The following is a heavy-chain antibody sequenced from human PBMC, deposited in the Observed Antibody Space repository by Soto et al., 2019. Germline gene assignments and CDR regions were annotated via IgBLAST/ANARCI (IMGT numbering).Heavy chain of an antibody. CDR3: AIGRGIAVH. J-gene: IGHJ1*01. V-gene: IGHV4-34*01. CDR1: GGSFSGYY. CDR2: INHSGSA. D-gene: IGHD6-19*01. Sequence: QVQLQQWGAGLLKPSETLSLTCAVYGGSFSGYYWSWIRQPPEQGMEWIGEINHSGSANYNQSLTCRVPISVDTSKNQFSLNLSSVTAADTAVYYCAIGRGIAVHWGQVTLVTVSS.